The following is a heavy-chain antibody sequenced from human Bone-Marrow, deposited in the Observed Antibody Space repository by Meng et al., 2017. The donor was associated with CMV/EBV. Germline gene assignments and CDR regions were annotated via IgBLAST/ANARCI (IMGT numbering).Heavy chain of an antibody. CDR2: IYHSGST. Sequence: SETLSLTCTVSGYSISSGYYWGWIRQPPGKGLEWIGSIYHSGSTYYNPSLKSRVTISVDTSKNQFSLKLSSVTAADTAVYYCARRTYYDFWSGYPFDYWGQGTLVTVSS. CDR1: GYSISSGYY. V-gene: IGHV4-38-2*02. CDR3: ARRTYYDFWSGYPFDY. D-gene: IGHD3-3*01. J-gene: IGHJ4*02.